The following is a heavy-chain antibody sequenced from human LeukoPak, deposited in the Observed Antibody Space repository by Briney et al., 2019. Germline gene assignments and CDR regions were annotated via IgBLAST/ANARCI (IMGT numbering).Heavy chain of an antibody. CDR3: ARETTSLPDY. CDR2: INHSGST. CDR1: GGSFSGYY. J-gene: IGHJ4*02. V-gene: IGHV4-34*01. D-gene: IGHD1-1*01. Sequence: SETLSLTCAVYGGSFSGYYWSWIRQPPGKGLEWIGEINHSGSTNYNPSLKSRVTISVDPSKNQFSLKLSSVTAADTAVYYCARETTSLPDYWGQGTLVTVSS.